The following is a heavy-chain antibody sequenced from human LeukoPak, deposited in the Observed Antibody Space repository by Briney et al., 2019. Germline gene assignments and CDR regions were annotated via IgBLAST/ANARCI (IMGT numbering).Heavy chain of an antibody. CDR1: GFTFSSYW. D-gene: IGHD6-13*01. V-gene: IGHV3-74*01. CDR2: IPTGGSST. Sequence: LPGGSLRLSCAASGFTFSSYWMHWVRQAPGKGLVWVSRIPTGGSSTTYADSVEGRFTISRDNAKNTLYLQMNSLRAEDTAVYYCASSSIWDRRFNDCGQGTLLCVPS. J-gene: IGHJ4*02. CDR3: ASSSIWDRRFND.